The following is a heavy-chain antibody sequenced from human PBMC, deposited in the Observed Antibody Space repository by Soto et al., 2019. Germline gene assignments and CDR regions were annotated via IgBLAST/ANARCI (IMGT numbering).Heavy chain of an antibody. D-gene: IGHD1-20*01. J-gene: IGHJ5*02. Sequence: PSETLSLTCTVSGASISVHSYYWTWIRQPPGKGLEWIGSSYYSGTTYFNPSLKSRATISVDTSKNQFSLRLTSVTAADPAIYYCTRRYNWNDNYFDHLGPGALVTVSS. CDR2: SYYSGTT. CDR3: TRRYNWNDNYFDH. CDR1: GASISVHSYY. V-gene: IGHV4-39*01.